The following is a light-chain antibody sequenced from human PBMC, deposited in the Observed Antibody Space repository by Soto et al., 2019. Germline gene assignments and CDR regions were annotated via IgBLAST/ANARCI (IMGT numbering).Light chain of an antibody. CDR2: AAS. Sequence: DIQLTQSPSFLSASVGDRVTITCRASQGISSYLAWYQQKPGKAPKLLIYAASTLQSGVPSRFSGSGSGTEFTLTISSLQPEDFATSYCQHLNSYPHTFGQGTKLEIK. CDR1: QGISSY. CDR3: QHLNSYPHT. J-gene: IGKJ2*01. V-gene: IGKV1-9*01.